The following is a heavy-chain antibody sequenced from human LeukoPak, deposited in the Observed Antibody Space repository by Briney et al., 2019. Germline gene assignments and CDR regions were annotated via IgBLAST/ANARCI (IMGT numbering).Heavy chain of an antibody. J-gene: IGHJ3*02. D-gene: IGHD3-10*01. V-gene: IGHV4-31*03. Sequence: TSQTLSLTCTVSGGSISRGGYYWSWIRQHPGKRLEWIGDIYYSGSTYYNPSLKSRVTISVDTSKNQFSLKLSSVTAADTAVYYCARAIRITMVRGANDAFDIWGQGTMVTVSS. CDR2: IYYSGST. CDR3: ARAIRITMVRGANDAFDI. CDR1: GGSISRGGYY.